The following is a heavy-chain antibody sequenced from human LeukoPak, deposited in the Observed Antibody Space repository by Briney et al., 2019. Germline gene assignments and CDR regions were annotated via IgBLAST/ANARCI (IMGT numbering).Heavy chain of an antibody. CDR2: INWNGGST. CDR3: AELGITMIGGV. Sequence: GGSLRLSCAASGFPFDDYGMNWVRQVPGKGLEWVSGINWNGGSTGYADSVKGRFTISRGNAKNSLYLQMNSLRAEDTAVYYCAELGITMIGGVWGKGTTVTISS. D-gene: IGHD3-10*02. V-gene: IGHV3-20*04. J-gene: IGHJ6*04. CDR1: GFPFDDYG.